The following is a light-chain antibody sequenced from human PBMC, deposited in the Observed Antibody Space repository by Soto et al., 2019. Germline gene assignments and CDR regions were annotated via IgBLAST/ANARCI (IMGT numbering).Light chain of an antibody. CDR2: DNT. V-gene: IGLV1-40*01. CDR1: SSNIGAGYD. J-gene: IGLJ1*01. Sequence: QSVLTQPPSVSGAPGQRVTISCTGSSSNIGAGYDVHWYQQLPRTAPKLLIYDNTHRPSGVPDRFSGSVSGTSASLAVTGLQTEDEADYYCQAYDKSLSGYVFGTGTKLTVL. CDR3: QAYDKSLSGYV.